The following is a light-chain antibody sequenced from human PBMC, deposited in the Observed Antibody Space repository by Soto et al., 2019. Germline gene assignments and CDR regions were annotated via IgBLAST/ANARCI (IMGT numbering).Light chain of an antibody. Sequence: QSVLTQPASVSGSPRQSITISCTGTSSDVGAYNYVSWYQQHPGKAPKLMIYDVTNRPSGVSDRFSGSKSGNTASLTISGLRAEDEADYYCNSYTGRSARYVFGTGTKVTVL. J-gene: IGLJ1*01. V-gene: IGLV2-14*01. CDR3: NSYTGRSARYV. CDR1: SSDVGAYNY. CDR2: DVT.